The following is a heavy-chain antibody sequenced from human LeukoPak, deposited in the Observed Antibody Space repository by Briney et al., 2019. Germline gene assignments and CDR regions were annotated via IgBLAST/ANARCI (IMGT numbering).Heavy chain of an antibody. J-gene: IGHJ4*02. CDR2: ISYDGGNE. CDR3: AIDRYSSGCYGHFDY. V-gene: IGHV3-30-3*01. CDR1: GFTFSNYA. Sequence: GGSLRLSCAASGFTFSNYAIHWVRQAPGKGLECVAVISYDGGNEYYTDSVKGRFTISRDNSKNTLYLQMSSLRAEDTAVYCCAIDRYSSGCYGHFDYWGQGTLVTVSS. D-gene: IGHD6-19*01.